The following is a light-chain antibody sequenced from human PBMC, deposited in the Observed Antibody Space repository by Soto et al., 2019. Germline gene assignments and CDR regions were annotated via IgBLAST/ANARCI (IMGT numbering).Light chain of an antibody. CDR2: AAS. J-gene: IGKJ4*01. Sequence: DIQMTQSPSSLSASVGDRVIITCRASQRISSYLNWYQQKPGKAPKLLIYAASSLQSGVPSSFSGSGSGTDFTLTISSLQPEDFATYYCQQSYSTVTFGGGTKVEIK. CDR1: QRISSY. CDR3: QQSYSTVT. V-gene: IGKV1-39*01.